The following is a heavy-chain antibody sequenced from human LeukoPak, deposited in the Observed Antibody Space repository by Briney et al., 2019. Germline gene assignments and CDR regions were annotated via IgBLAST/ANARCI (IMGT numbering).Heavy chain of an antibody. D-gene: IGHD5-18*01. Sequence: GASVKVSCKASGYTFTSYAMNWVRQAPGQGLEWMGWINTNTGNPTYAQGFTGRFVFSLDTSVSTAYLQISSLKAEDTAVYYCARDRTNGPSGYSYGLIGGYNWFDPWGQGTLVTVSS. V-gene: IGHV7-4-1*02. CDR3: ARDRTNGPSGYSYGLIGGYNWFDP. J-gene: IGHJ5*02. CDR1: GYTFTSYA. CDR2: INTNTGNP.